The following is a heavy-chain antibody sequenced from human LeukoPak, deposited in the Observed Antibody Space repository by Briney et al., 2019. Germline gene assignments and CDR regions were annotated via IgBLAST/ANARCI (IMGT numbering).Heavy chain of an antibody. D-gene: IGHD2-8*01. CDR1: GYTLTELS. J-gene: IGHJ4*02. Sequence: SVKVSCKVSGYTLTELSMHWVRQAPGQGLEWMGGIIPIFGTANYAQKFQGRVTITADESTSTAYMELSSLRSEDTAVYYCAREGVTAASDYWGQGTLVTVSS. V-gene: IGHV1-69*13. CDR2: IIPIFGTA. CDR3: AREGVTAASDY.